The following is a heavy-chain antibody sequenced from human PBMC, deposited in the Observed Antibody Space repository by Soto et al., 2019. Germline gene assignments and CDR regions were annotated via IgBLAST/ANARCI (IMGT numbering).Heavy chain of an antibody. CDR2: IYYSGSN. CDR1: VGSISSWY. V-gene: IGHV4-59*08. D-gene: IGHD5-12*01. Sequence: QVQLQESGPGLVKPSETLSLTCTVSVGSISSWYWSWILQPQGKGLEWLGKIYYSGSNNYNPSLKSRVTISVDTSKNQFALKLISVTAADTAVYYCARRYGSSFDYCGHGNLVTVSS. CDR3: ARRYGSSFDY. J-gene: IGHJ4*01.